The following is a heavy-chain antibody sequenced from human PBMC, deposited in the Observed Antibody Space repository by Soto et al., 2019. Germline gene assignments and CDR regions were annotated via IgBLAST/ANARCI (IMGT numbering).Heavy chain of an antibody. D-gene: IGHD2-8*01. CDR1: GFTFSTFW. V-gene: IGHV3-23*01. CDR3: VSWVSQHFDY. CDR2: ISSDGANK. J-gene: IGHJ4*02. Sequence: GGSLRLSCAASGFTFSTFWMCWVRQAPGKGPEWVSTISSDGANKHYAESVKGRFTISKDTSRNTVDLHMNSLGAEDTAMYFCVSWVSQHFDYWGQGILVTVSS.